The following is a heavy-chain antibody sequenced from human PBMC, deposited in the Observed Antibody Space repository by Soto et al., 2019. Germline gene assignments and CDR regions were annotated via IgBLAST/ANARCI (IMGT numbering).Heavy chain of an antibody. J-gene: IGHJ6*02. CDR1: GDSITNSDYY. CDR2: IYYSGNT. CDR3: AGDGTDYYGCDV. V-gene: IGHV4-30-4*02. Sequence: PSETLSLTCTVSGDSITNSDYYWNWIRQSPGKGLEWIASIYYSGNTYSSPSLKSRVVISADTTKNLFSLKLRSVTAADTALYLWAGDGTDYYGCDVWGQGTRVTVS.